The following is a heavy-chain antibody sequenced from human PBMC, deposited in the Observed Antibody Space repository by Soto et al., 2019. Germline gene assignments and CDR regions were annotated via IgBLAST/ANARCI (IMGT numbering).Heavy chain of an antibody. D-gene: IGHD3-22*01. V-gene: IGHV3-33*01. Sequence: QVQLVESGGGVVQPGRSLRLSCAASGFTFSSYGMHWVRQAPGKGLEWVAVIWYDGSNKYYADSVKGRFTISRDNSKNTQYLQMNSLRAEGAAVYYCARGYDSSGLDYWGQGTLVTVSS. J-gene: IGHJ4*02. CDR3: ARGYDSSGLDY. CDR2: IWYDGSNK. CDR1: GFTFSSYG.